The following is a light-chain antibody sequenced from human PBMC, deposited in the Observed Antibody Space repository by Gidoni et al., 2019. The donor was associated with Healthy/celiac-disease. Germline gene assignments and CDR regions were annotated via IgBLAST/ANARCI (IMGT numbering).Light chain of an antibody. CDR1: QSVSSN. Sequence: IVMMQSPATLSVSPGERATLSCRASQSVSSNLAWYQQKPGQAPRLLIYGASTRATGIPARFSGRGSGTEFTLTISSLQSEEFAVYYCQQYNNWPLWTFGQGTKVEIK. CDR2: GAS. V-gene: IGKV3-15*01. J-gene: IGKJ1*01. CDR3: QQYNNWPLWT.